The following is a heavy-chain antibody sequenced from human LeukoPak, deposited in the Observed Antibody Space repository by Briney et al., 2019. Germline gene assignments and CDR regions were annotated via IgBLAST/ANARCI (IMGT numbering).Heavy chain of an antibody. Sequence: GASVKVSCKASGYIFTGYYIHWMRQAPGQRLEWMGRIIPILGIANYAQKFQGRVTITADKSTSTAYMELSSLRSEDTAVYYCARSPSSSWYYFDYWGQGTLVTVSS. D-gene: IGHD6-13*01. CDR2: IIPILGIA. V-gene: IGHV1-69*02. CDR3: ARSPSSSWYYFDY. CDR1: GYIFTGYY. J-gene: IGHJ4*02.